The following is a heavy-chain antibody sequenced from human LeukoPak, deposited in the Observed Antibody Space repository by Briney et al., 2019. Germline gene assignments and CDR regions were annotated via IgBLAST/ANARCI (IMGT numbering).Heavy chain of an antibody. V-gene: IGHV1-46*01. CDR1: GYTFTSYY. D-gene: IGHD6-13*01. Sequence: ASVKVSCKASGYTFTSYYMHWVRQAPGQGLEWMGIINPSGGSTSYAQKFQGRVTMARDMSTSTDYMELSSLRSEDTAVYYCASGQQLPKEDYWGQGTLVTVSS. CDR2: INPSGGST. J-gene: IGHJ4*02. CDR3: ASGQQLPKEDY.